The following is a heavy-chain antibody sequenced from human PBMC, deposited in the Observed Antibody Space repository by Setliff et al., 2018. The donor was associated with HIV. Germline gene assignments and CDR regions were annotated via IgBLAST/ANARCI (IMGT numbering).Heavy chain of an antibody. CDR3: ARGVPLLPPHY. CDR1: GGSISSNNYY. V-gene: IGHV4-39*07. CDR2: IFYSETVYYGGRT. D-gene: IGHD2-21*02. J-gene: IGHJ4*02. Sequence: SETLSLTCTVSGGSISSNNYYWGWIRQPPGKGLEWIGSIFYSETVYYGGRTYYSPSLKSRVTISVDTSKCQFSLKLSSVTAADTAVYYCARGVPLLPPHYWGQGTLVTVSS.